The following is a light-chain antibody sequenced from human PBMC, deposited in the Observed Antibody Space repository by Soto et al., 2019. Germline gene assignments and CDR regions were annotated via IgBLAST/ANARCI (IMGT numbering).Light chain of an antibody. J-gene: IGKJ5*01. CDR2: KAS. CDR3: QQDPT. Sequence: DIQMTQSPSTLSASVGDRVTITCRASQSISSWLAWYQQKPGKAPKLLIYKASSLESGVPSRFSGSGSGTEFTLNISSLQPDDFATYYCQQDPTFGQGTRLEIK. CDR1: QSISSW. V-gene: IGKV1-5*03.